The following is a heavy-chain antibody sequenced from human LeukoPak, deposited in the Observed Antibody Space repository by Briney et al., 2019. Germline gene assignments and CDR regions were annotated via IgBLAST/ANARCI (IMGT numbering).Heavy chain of an antibody. CDR3: ARLHWGSGGSGSFDY. Sequence: SETLSLTCGVSRGSLIGYYWNWIRQPPGKGLEWIGEINHSGITNYTPSLKCRLTISVDTSKNHFSLKLSSVTAADTAVFYCARLHWGSGGSGSFDYWGQGTLVTVSS. CDR2: INHSGIT. CDR1: RGSLIGYY. D-gene: IGHD7-27*01. J-gene: IGHJ4*02. V-gene: IGHV4-34*01.